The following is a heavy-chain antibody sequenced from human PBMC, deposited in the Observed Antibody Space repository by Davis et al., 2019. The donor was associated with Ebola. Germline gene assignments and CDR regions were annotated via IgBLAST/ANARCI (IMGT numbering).Heavy chain of an antibody. CDR3: AKNAGGTTTRFITS. D-gene: IGHD3-22*01. J-gene: IGHJ4*02. CDR2: INPHNGNT. Sequence: AASVKVSCKASGYTFTSYGITWVRQAPGQGLEWMGWINPHNGNTNYAQNVQGRVTMTTDTSTSTAYMEVGSLRSDDTAVYYCAKNAGGTTTRFITSWGQGTLVTVSS. CDR1: GYTFTSYG. V-gene: IGHV1-18*04.